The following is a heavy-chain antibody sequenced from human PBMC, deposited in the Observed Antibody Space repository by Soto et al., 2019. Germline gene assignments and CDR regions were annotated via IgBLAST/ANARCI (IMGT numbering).Heavy chain of an antibody. CDR3: AREMALAYYYYGMDV. D-gene: IGHD3-16*02. Sequence: ASVKVSCKASGYTFTSYYVHWVRQAPGQGLEWMGIINPSGGSTSYAQKFQGRVTMTRDTSTSTVYMELSSLRSEDTAVYYCAREMALAYYYYGMDVWGQGTTVTVSS. J-gene: IGHJ6*02. V-gene: IGHV1-46*01. CDR2: INPSGGST. CDR1: GYTFTSYY.